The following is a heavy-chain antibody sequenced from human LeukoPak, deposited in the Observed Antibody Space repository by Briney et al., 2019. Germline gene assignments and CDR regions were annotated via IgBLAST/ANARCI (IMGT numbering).Heavy chain of an antibody. CDR2: IYYSGST. Sequence: SETLSLTCTVSGGSISSSNYYWGWIRQPPGKGLEWIGSIYYSGSTNYNPSLKSRVTISVDTSKNQFSLKLSSVTAADTAVYYCARGLGRIAARPQYYFDYWGQGTLVTVSS. J-gene: IGHJ4*02. V-gene: IGHV4-39*07. CDR3: ARGLGRIAARPQYYFDY. D-gene: IGHD6-6*01. CDR1: GGSISSSNYY.